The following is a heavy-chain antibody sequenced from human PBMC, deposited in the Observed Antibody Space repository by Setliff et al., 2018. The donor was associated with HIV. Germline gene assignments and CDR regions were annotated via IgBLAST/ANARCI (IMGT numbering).Heavy chain of an antibody. CDR1: GGSISSGGYY. D-gene: IGHD2-21*01. CDR2: IYYSGRT. V-gene: IGHV4-31*03. J-gene: IGHJ6*03. Sequence: SETLSLTCTVSGGSISSGGYYWSWIRQHPGKGLEWIGYIYYSGRTYYNPSLKSRVTISVDTSEIQFSLKLSSVTAADTAVYYCARYWGGDCYPSAYYMDVWGKGTTVTVSS. CDR3: ARYWGGDCYPSAYYMDV.